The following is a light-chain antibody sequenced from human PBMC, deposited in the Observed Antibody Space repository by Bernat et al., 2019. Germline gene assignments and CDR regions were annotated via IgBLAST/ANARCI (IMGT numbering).Light chain of an antibody. V-gene: IGKV1-39*01. CDR3: QQSSTTPWT. J-gene: IGKJ1*01. Sequence: DIQMTQSPSSLSASVGDRVTITCRASQNISNYLNWYQQKPGKAPKLLVSAASSLQSGVPSSFSGSGSGTDFTLTISSLQPDDFATYCCQQSSTTPWTCGPGTKVGIK. CDR2: AAS. CDR1: QNISNY.